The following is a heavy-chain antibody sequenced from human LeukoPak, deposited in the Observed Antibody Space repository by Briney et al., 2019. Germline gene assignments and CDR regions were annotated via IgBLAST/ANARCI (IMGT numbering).Heavy chain of an antibody. J-gene: IGHJ1*01. V-gene: IGHV1-2*02. Sequence: ASAKVSCKTSGYTFSDHYVQWLRQAPGQGLEWMGWINPYNGDTSSSQKFQGRVTMTMDTSIATAYLELTGLTSDDTAIYYCAREGRGSGHW. CDR2: INPYNGDT. CDR3: AREGRGSGH. D-gene: IGHD3-10*01. CDR1: GYTFSDHY.